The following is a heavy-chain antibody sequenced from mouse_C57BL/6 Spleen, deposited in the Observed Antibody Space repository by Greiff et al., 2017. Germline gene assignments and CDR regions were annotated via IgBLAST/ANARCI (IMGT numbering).Heavy chain of an antibody. CDR1: GYTFTDYY. J-gene: IGHJ3*01. CDR2: INPNNGGT. D-gene: IGHD2-2*01. V-gene: IGHV1-26*01. CDR3: ARGGGYLAY. Sequence: VPLPPSGPELVKPGASVKISCKASGYTFTDYYMNWVKQSHGKSLEWIGDINPNNGGTSYNQKFKGKATLTVDKSSSTAYMELRSLTSEDSAVYYCARGGGYLAYWGQGTLVTVSA.